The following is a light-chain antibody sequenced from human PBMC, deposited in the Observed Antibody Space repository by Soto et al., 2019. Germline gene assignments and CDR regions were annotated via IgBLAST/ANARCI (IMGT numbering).Light chain of an antibody. Sequence: EIVLTQSPGTLSLSPGERVTLSCRASQSVSSTYLAWYQQKPGQAPRLLIYGASSRATGIPDRFSGSGSGTDFTLTISRLEPEDFAVYYCQQYDNSLYTFGQGTKVEIK. CDR2: GAS. CDR1: QSVSSTY. CDR3: QQYDNSLYT. V-gene: IGKV3-20*01. J-gene: IGKJ2*01.